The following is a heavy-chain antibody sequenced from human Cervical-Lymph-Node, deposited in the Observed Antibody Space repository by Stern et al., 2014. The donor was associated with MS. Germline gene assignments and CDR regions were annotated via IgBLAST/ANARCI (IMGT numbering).Heavy chain of an antibody. CDR2: IDSDSDYI. CDR1: GFTFSSYS. J-gene: IGHJ1*01. V-gene: IGHV3-21*01. CDR3: ARGDRGPATLLFFQY. D-gene: IGHD2-15*01. Sequence: EVQLEESGGGLVKPGGSLRLSCAASGFTFSSYSMNWVRQAPGKGLEWVSSIDSDSDYIYYADSVKGRFTVSRDNAKSSLFLQMNSLRAEDAAVYYCARGDRGPATLLFFQYWGQGTLLSVSS.